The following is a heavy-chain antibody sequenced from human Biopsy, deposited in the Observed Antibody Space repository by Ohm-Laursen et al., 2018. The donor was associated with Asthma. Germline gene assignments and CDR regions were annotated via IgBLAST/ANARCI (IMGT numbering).Heavy chain of an antibody. Sequence: SLRLSCAASGRHFGSYNMHWARRATGKGLEWVAVITFDGSTQHYGDSVKGRFTISRDNSKNMLFLQMNSLRAEDTAVYYCLRDTLGYYFDIWGQGTQVTVSS. V-gene: IGHV3-30-3*01. CDR3: LRDTLGYYFDI. J-gene: IGHJ4*02. CDR1: GRHFGSYN. CDR2: ITFDGSTQ. D-gene: IGHD6-13*01.